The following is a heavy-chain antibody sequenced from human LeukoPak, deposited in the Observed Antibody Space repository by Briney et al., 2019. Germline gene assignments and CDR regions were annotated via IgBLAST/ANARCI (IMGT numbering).Heavy chain of an antibody. CDR3: ARGAQYSYGKGRFDY. D-gene: IGHD5-18*01. Sequence: ASXKVSCKASGGTFSSYAISWVRQAPGQGLEWMGGIIPIFGTANYAQKFQGRVTITTDESTSTAYMELSSLRSEDTAVYYCARGAQYSYGKGRFDYWGQGTLVTVSS. CDR1: GGTFSSYA. J-gene: IGHJ4*02. V-gene: IGHV1-69*05. CDR2: IIPIFGTA.